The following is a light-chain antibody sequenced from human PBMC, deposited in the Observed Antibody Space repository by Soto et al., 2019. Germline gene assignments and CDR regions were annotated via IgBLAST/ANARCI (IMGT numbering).Light chain of an antibody. CDR2: AAS. Sequence: DIQMTQSPSSLSASVGDSVTITCRASQGISNDLAWYQQKPGKVPKLLSYAASTLQSGVPSRFSRSGSRTDFTLTMSSLQPEDVATYYCQTYNRAPLTFGGGTKVEIK. CDR3: QTYNRAPLT. V-gene: IGKV1-27*01. CDR1: QGISND. J-gene: IGKJ4*01.